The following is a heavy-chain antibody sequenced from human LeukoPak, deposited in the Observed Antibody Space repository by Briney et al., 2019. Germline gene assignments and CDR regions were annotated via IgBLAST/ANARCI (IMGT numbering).Heavy chain of an antibody. D-gene: IGHD6-13*01. CDR3: ARDEGDGTYFDY. J-gene: IGHJ4*02. Sequence: SETLSLTCAVYGGSFSGYYWSWIRQPPGKGLEWIGEINHSGSTNYNPSLKSRVTISVDTSKNQFSLKLSSVTAADTAVYYCARDEGDGTYFDYWGQGTLVTVSS. CDR2: INHSGST. CDR1: GGSFSGYY. V-gene: IGHV4-34*01.